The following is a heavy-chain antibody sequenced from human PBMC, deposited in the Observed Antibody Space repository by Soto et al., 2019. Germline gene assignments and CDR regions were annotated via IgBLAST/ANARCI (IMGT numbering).Heavy chain of an antibody. CDR1: GGTFSSYG. D-gene: IGHD3-10*01. CDR3: ARVAMVRGVIRHWFDP. Sequence: QVQLVQSGAEVKKPGSSVKVSCKASGGTFSSYGISWVRQAPGQGLEWMGGIIPIFGTANYAQKLQGRVTITADESTSTAYMELSSLRCEDPAMYFCARVAMVRGVIRHWFDPWGQGTLVTVSS. V-gene: IGHV1-69*01. CDR2: IIPIFGTA. J-gene: IGHJ5*02.